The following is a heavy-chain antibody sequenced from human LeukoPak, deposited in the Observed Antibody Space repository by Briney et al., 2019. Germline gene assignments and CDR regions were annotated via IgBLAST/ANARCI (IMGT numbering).Heavy chain of an antibody. CDR2: IKSKTDGGTT. V-gene: IGHV3-15*01. Sequence: GGSLRLSCAASGFTFSNARMNWVRQAPGKGLEWVGRIKSKTDGGTTDYAAPVKGRLTISRDDLKNTLYLQMNSLKIEDTAVYYCTTGSIVVAEDDYWGQGTLVTVSS. D-gene: IGHD6-19*01. CDR1: GFTFSNAR. CDR3: TTGSIVVAEDDY. J-gene: IGHJ4*02.